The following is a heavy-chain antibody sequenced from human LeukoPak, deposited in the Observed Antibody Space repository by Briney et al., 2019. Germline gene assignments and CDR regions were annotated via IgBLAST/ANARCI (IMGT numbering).Heavy chain of an antibody. D-gene: IGHD3-22*01. Sequence: SVKVSCKASGGTFSSYAISWVRQAPGQGLEWMGGIIPIFGTANYAQKFQGRVTITADESTSTAYMELSSLRSEDTAVYYCAREYYDSSGYYSDYYGMDVWGQGTTVTVSS. CDR2: IIPIFGTA. CDR1: GGTFSSYA. V-gene: IGHV1-69*13. J-gene: IGHJ6*02. CDR3: AREYYDSSGYYSDYYGMDV.